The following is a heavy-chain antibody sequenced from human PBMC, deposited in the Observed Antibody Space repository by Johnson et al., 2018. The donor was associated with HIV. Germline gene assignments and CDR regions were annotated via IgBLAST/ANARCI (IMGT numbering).Heavy chain of an antibody. J-gene: IGHJ3*02. D-gene: IGHD6-13*01. V-gene: IGHV3-7*02. CDR3: ARAGGYSSSWNAFDI. CDR1: GFTFSSYW. Sequence: VKLVESGGGLVQPGGSLRLSCAASGFTFSSYWMSWVRQAPGKGLEWVANIKQDGSEKYYVDSVKGRFTISRDNAKNSLYLQMKRLRAGDTAVYDCARAGGYSSSWNAFDIWGQGTMVTVSS. CDR2: IKQDGSEK.